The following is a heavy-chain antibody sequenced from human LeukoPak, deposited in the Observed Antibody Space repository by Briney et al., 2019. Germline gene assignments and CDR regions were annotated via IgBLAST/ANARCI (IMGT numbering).Heavy chain of an antibody. CDR2: IYYSGST. CDR3: ARVDYTTSSPYLLPDS. CDR1: GGSIIRYY. J-gene: IGHJ4*02. D-gene: IGHD6-6*01. V-gene: IGHV4-59*07. Sequence: PSDTQSLTCAVSGGSIIRYYWSWIRQPPAKGLEGIGYIYYSGSTNYNRSLTSRVTISVDTSKNQLSPRLTSVAAADTAVYYCARVDYTTSSPYLLPDSWGQGILVTVSS.